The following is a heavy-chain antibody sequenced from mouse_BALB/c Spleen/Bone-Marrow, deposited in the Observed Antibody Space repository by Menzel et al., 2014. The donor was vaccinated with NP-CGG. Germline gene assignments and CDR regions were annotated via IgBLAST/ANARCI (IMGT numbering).Heavy chain of an antibody. D-gene: IGHD1-1*01. J-gene: IGHJ3*01. CDR2: VYPGSDTA. CDR1: GYTFTNFW. V-gene: IGHV1S22*01. Sequence: GSELVRPGASVKLSCKASGYTFTNFWMHWVRQRPGQGLEWIGNVYPGSDTANYDEKFKSKATLTVDTSSSTAYMQLSSLTSEDSAVYYCTRSLYYYPAYWGQATLVTVST. CDR3: TRSLYYYPAY.